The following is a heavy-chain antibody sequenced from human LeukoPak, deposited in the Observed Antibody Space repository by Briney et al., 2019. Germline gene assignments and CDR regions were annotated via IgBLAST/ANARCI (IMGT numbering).Heavy chain of an antibody. D-gene: IGHD3-22*01. CDR3: ASLTTADAFDI. J-gene: IGHJ3*02. CDR2: IYDSGST. V-gene: IGHV4-59*01. Sequence: SETLSLTCTVSGGSISSYYWSWIRQPPGKGLEWIGYIYDSGSTNYNPSLKSRVTISVDTSKNQFSLKLSSVTAADTAVFYCASLTTADAFDIWGQGTMVTVSS. CDR1: GGSISSYY.